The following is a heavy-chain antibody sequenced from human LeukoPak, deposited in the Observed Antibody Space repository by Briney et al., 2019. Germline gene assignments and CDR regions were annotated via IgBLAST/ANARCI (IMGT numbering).Heavy chain of an antibody. J-gene: IGHJ2*01. D-gene: IGHD6-13*01. Sequence: GESLKISCKGSGYSFTSYWIGWVRQMPGKGLEWMGIIYPGDSDTRYSPSFQGQVTISADKSISTAYLQWSSLKASDTAMYYCARQGGKVAAAGTYWYFDLWGRGTLVTVSS. V-gene: IGHV5-51*01. CDR3: ARQGGKVAAAGTYWYFDL. CDR2: IYPGDSDT. CDR1: GYSFTSYW.